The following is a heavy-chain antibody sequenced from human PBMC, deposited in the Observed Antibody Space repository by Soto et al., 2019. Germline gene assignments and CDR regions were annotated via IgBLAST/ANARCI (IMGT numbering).Heavy chain of an antibody. CDR1: GFTFSDYY. Sequence: GGSLRLSCAASGFTFSDYYMSWIRQAPGKGLEWVSYISSSGSTIYYADSVKGRFTISRDNAKNSLYLQMNSLRAEDTAVYYCARAIDIVVVVAADYWGQGTLVTVSS. CDR2: ISSSGSTI. V-gene: IGHV3-11*01. J-gene: IGHJ4*02. D-gene: IGHD2-15*01. CDR3: ARAIDIVVVVAADY.